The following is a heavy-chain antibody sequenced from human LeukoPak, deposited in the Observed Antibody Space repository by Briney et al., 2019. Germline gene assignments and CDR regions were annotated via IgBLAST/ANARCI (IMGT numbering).Heavy chain of an antibody. CDR3: ARSNAASLGGFNY. CDR1: GYSFTTYW. Sequence: GESLKISCKGSGYSFTTYWIGWVRPMPGKGLEWMGIIYPGDSDTRYSPSFQGQVTISADKSISTAYLQWSSLKASDTAMYYCARSNAASLGGFNYWGQGTLVTVSS. D-gene: IGHD3-10*01. J-gene: IGHJ4*02. CDR2: IYPGDSDT. V-gene: IGHV5-51*01.